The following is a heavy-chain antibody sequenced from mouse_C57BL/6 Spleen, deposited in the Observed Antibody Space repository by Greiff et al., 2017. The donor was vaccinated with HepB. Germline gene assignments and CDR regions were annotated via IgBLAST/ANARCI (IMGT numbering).Heavy chain of an antibody. V-gene: IGHV2-6-1*01. CDR1: GFSLTSYG. CDR3: ARHYYVSSYWYFEV. D-gene: IGHD1-1*01. CDR2: IWSDGST. J-gene: IGHJ1*03. Sequence: QVQLKESGPGLVAPSQSLSITCTVSGFSLTSYGVHWVRQPPGKGLEWLIVIWSDGSTTYNSALKSRLSISKDNSKSQVFLKMNSLQTDDTAMYYCARHYYVSSYWYFEVWGTGTTVTVSS.